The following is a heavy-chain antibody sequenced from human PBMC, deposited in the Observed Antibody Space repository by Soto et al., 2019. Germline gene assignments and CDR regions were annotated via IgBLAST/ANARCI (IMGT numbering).Heavy chain of an antibody. D-gene: IGHD6-13*01. CDR3: ARPSSSWTSDAFDI. Sequence: PSETLSLTCTVSGGSISSYYWSWIRQPPGKGLEWIGCIYYSGSTNYNPSLKSRVTISVDTSKNQFSLKLSSVTAADTAVYYCARPSSSWTSDAFDIWGQGTMVTVSS. CDR1: GGSISSYY. CDR2: IYYSGST. J-gene: IGHJ3*02. V-gene: IGHV4-59*08.